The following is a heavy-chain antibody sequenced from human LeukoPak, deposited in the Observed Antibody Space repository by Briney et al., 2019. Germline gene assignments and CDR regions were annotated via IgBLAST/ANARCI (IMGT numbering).Heavy chain of an antibody. V-gene: IGHV1-69*04. Sequence: SVKVSCKASGGTFSSYAISWVRPAPGQGLEWMGRIIPILGIANYAQKFQGRVTITADKSTSTAYMELSSLRSEDTAVYYCARDLGDVDYWGQGTLVTVSS. J-gene: IGHJ4*02. CDR2: IIPILGIA. CDR1: GGTFSSYA. D-gene: IGHD4-17*01. CDR3: ARDLGDVDY.